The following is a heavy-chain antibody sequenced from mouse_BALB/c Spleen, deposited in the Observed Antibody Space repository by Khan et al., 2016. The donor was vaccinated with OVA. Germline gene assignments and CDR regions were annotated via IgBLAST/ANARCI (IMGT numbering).Heavy chain of an antibody. CDR3: ARTGRIRY. V-gene: IGHV3-2*02. CDR1: GFSITSGYG. CDR2: ISYSGST. D-gene: IGHD1-1*01. Sequence: EVQLVESGPGLVKPSQSLSLTCTVTGFSITSGYGWNLIRQFPGNKLEWMGYISYSGSTNYNPSLKSRISITRNTSKNQFFLQLNSVTTEDTATYYCARTGRIRYWGQGTTLTVSS. J-gene: IGHJ2*01.